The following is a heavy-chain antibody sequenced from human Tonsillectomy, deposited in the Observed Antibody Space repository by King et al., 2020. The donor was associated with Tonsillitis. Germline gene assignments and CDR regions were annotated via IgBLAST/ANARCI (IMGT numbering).Heavy chain of an antibody. D-gene: IGHD3-10*01. Sequence: VQLVESGGGLVQPGRSLRLSCVASGFTFDDYAMHWVRQAPGKGLEWVSGISWNSNGIDYADSVKGRFTISRDNAKNSLYLQMNSLRLDDTALYYCVKTMRGVRGDRPFDMWGQGTIVTVSS. J-gene: IGHJ3*02. CDR2: ISWNSNGI. CDR3: VKTMRGVRGDRPFDM. V-gene: IGHV3-9*01. CDR1: GFTFDDYA.